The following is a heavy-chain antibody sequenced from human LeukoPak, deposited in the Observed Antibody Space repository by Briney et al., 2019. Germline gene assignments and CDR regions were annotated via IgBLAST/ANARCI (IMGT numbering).Heavy chain of an antibody. J-gene: IGHJ4*02. Sequence: PGGSLRLSCAASGFTFSSYAMSCGRQAPRRGGGWVSSITSNGAATYYVDSVKGRFTISSDNSDNTLYLQMNSLRAEDTAVYYCTKDRPNYYGSNGHYYKLNGDCWGQGTLVTVSS. CDR2: ITSNGAAT. D-gene: IGHD3-22*01. CDR3: TKDRPNYYGSNGHYYKLNGDC. V-gene: IGHV3-23*01. CDR1: GFTFSSYA.